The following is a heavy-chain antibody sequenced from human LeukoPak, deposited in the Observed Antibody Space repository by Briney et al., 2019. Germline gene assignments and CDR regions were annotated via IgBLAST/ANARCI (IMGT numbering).Heavy chain of an antibody. CDR1: GYSLSSGYY. CDR3: ARKRPTIFGVVTWFDP. D-gene: IGHD3-3*01. CDR2: IYHSGST. Sequence: SETLSLTCTVSGYSLSSGYYWGWIWQPPGKGLEWIGSIYHSGSTYYNPSLKSRVTISVDTSKNQFSLKLSSVTAADTAVYYCARKRPTIFGVVTWFDPWGQGTLVTVSS. J-gene: IGHJ5*02. V-gene: IGHV4-38-2*02.